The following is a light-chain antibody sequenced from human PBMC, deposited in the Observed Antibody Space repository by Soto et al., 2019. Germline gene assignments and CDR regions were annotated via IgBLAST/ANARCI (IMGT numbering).Light chain of an antibody. CDR1: QSVGTT. Sequence: EIVMTQSPATLSVSPGESATLSCRASQSVGTTLAWYQQKPAQAPRLLIYGASTRATGIPARFSGDGSGTEFTLTISSLQSEDFAVYYCQHYIDSPRTFGQGTKVEIK. V-gene: IGKV3-15*01. CDR3: QHYIDSPRT. J-gene: IGKJ1*01. CDR2: GAS.